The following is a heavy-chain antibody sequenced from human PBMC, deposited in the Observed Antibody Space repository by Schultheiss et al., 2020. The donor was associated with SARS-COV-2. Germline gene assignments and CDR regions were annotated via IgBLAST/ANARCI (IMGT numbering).Heavy chain of an antibody. CDR3: ARTPGIAAAGKGDYYGMDV. V-gene: IGHV4-59*12. D-gene: IGHD6-13*01. CDR1: GGSISSYY. CDR2: IYYSGST. J-gene: IGHJ6*02. Sequence: SQTLSLTCTVSGGSISSYYWSWIRQPPGKGLEWIGYIYYSGSTNYNPSLKSRVTISVDKSKNQFSLKLSSVTPEDTAVYYCARTPGIAAAGKGDYYGMDVWGQGTTVTVSS.